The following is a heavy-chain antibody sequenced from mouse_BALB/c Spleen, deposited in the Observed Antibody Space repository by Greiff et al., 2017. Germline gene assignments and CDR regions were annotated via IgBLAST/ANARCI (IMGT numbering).Heavy chain of an antibody. CDR2: INPGSGGT. CDR1: GYAFTNYL. J-gene: IGHJ3*01. D-gene: IGHD1-1*01. Sequence: QVQLQQSGAELVRPGTSVKVSCKASGYAFTNYLLEWVKQRPGQGLEWIGVINPGSGGTNYNEKFKGKATLTADKSSSTAYMQLSSLTSDDSAVYFCARSGYGSPFAYWGQGTLVTVSA. V-gene: IGHV1-54*01. CDR3: ARSGYGSPFAY.